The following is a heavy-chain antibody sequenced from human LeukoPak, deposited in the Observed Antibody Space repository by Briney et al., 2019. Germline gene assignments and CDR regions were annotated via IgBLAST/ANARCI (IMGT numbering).Heavy chain of an antibody. J-gene: IGHJ4*02. CDR2: INAGNGNT. D-gene: IGHD3-22*01. CDR3: ARDVRGYYYLDY. V-gene: IGHV1-3*01. CDR1: GYTFTSYA. Sequence: ASVKVSCKASGYTFTSYAMHWVRQAPGQRLEWMGWINAGNGNTKYSQKFQGRVTITRDTSASTAYMELSSLGSEDTAVYYCARDVRGYYYLDYWGQGTLVTVSS.